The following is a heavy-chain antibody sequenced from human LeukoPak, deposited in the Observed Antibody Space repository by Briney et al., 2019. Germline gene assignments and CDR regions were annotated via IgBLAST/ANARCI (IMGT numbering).Heavy chain of an antibody. CDR1: GYTFTGYY. CDR3: ARDSGGMVRGVITFDY. D-gene: IGHD3-10*01. Sequence: ASVKVSCKASGYTFTGYYMHWVRQAPGQGLEWMGWLNPNSGGTNYAQKFQGRVTMTRDTSISTAYMELSRLRSDDTAVYYCARDSGGMVRGVITFDYWGQGTLVTVSS. CDR2: LNPNSGGT. V-gene: IGHV1-2*02. J-gene: IGHJ4*02.